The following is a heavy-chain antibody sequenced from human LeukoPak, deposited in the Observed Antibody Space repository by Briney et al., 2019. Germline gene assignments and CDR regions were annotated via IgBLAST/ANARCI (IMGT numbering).Heavy chain of an antibody. Sequence: GGSLRLSCTASRFTFSDYYMSWIRQAPGKGLEWVSYISSSGNTIYYADSVKGRFTISRDNAKNSLYLQMNSLRAEDTAVYYCARRYSGSSLDYWGQGTLVTVSS. CDR1: RFTFSDYY. J-gene: IGHJ4*02. D-gene: IGHD1-26*01. CDR2: ISSSGNTI. V-gene: IGHV3-11*04. CDR3: ARRYSGSSLDY.